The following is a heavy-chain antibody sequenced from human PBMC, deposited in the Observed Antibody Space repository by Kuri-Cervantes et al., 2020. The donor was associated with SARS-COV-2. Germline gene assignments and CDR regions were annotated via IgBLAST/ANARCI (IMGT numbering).Heavy chain of an antibody. V-gene: IGHV1-69*05. CDR3: ASKTYYYDSSGYYPDHSWYFDL. CDR2: IIPIFGTA. D-gene: IGHD3-22*01. Sequence: SVKVFCKASGGTFSSYAISWVRQAPGQGLEWMGGIIPIFGTANYAQKSQGRVTITTDESTSTAYMELSSLRSEDTAVYYCASKTYYYDSSGYYPDHSWYFDLWGRGTLVTASS. CDR1: GGTFSSYA. J-gene: IGHJ2*01.